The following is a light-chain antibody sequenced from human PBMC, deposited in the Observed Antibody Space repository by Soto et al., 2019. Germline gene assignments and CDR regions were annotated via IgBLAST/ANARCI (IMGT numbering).Light chain of an antibody. CDR1: QDISNY. Sequence: DIQMTQSPSSLSASVGDRVTITCQASQDISNYLNWYQQKPGKAPKLLIYDASNLKTGGPSRFSGSGSGTDFTFTISSLQPEDIATYYCQQYDNLPRLTFGGGTKVEIK. CDR2: DAS. CDR3: QQYDNLPRLT. V-gene: IGKV1-33*01. J-gene: IGKJ4*01.